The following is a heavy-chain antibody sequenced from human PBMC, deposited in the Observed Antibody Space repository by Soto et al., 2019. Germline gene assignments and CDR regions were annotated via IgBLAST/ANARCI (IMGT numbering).Heavy chain of an antibody. CDR1: RGSISSGDHS. CDR2: IYYSGST. CDR3: AREAGVDGDFLLRYFDY. J-gene: IGHJ4*02. Sequence: SETLSLTCTVSRGSISSGDHSWSWIRQPPGKGLEWIGYIYYSGSTYYNPSLKSRVTISVDTSKNQFSLKLSSVTAADTAVYYCAREAGVDGDFLLRYFDYWGQGTVVTVSS. V-gene: IGHV4-30-4*01. D-gene: IGHD4-17*01.